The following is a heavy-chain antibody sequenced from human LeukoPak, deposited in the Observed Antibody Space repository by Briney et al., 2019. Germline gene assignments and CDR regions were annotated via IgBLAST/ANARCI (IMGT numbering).Heavy chain of an antibody. Sequence: PSETLSLTCAVYGGSFSGYYWSWIRQPPGKGLEWIGEINHSGSTNYNPSLKSRVTISVDTSKNQFSLKLSSVTAADTAVYYCARASYGDFPFYYYYGMDVWGQGTTVTVSS. CDR1: GGSFSGYY. CDR3: ARASYGDFPFYYYYGMDV. CDR2: INHSGST. V-gene: IGHV4-34*01. J-gene: IGHJ6*02. D-gene: IGHD4-17*01.